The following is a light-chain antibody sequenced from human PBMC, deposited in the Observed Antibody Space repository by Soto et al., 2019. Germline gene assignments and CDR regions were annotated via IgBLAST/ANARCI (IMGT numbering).Light chain of an antibody. CDR2: EVS. J-gene: IGLJ1*01. V-gene: IGLV2-8*01. CDR3: CSYAGSNNV. CDR1: SGDVGAYKY. Sequence: QSALTQPPSASGSPGQSVTISCTGTSGDVGAYKYVSWYQQLPGKAPKLMIYEVSQRPSGVPDRFSGSKSGNTASLTVSGLQAEDEADYYCCSYAGSNNVFGTGTKVTVL.